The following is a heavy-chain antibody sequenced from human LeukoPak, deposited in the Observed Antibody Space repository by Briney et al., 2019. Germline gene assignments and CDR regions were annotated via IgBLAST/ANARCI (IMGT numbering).Heavy chain of an antibody. V-gene: IGHV3-48*03. J-gene: IGHJ5*02. CDR3: ARELGWFDP. CDR2: ISSSGTTI. CDR1: GFTFSSYE. Sequence: PGGSLRLSCAASGFTFSSYEMNWVRQAPGKGLEWVSYISSSGTTIYYADSVKGRFTISRDNAKNSLYLQMNSLRAEDTAVYYCARELGWFDPWGQGTLVTVSS.